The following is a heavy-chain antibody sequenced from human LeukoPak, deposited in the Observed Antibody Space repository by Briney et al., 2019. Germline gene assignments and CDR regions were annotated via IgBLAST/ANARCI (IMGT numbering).Heavy chain of an antibody. J-gene: IGHJ4*02. CDR3: ARDRDGVTDY. CDR2: IYYSGST. D-gene: IGHD3-3*01. V-gene: IGHV4-30-4*08. Sequence: SETLSLTCTVSGGSISSGDYYWSWIRQPPGKGLEWIGYIYYSGSTYYNPSLKSRVTISVDTSKNQFSLKLSSVTAADAAVYHCARDRDGVTDYWGQGTLVTVSS. CDR1: GGSISSGDYY.